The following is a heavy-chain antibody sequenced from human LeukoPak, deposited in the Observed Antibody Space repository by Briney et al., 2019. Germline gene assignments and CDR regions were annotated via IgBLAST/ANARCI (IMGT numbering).Heavy chain of an antibody. Sequence: ASVKVSCKASGYTFTGYYMHWVRQAPGQGLEWMGWNNPNSGGTNYAQKFQGRVTMTRDTSIIVYMDLSRLRSDDTAVYYCARGAHYHDSSDGYDYWGQGTLVTVSS. D-gene: IGHD3-22*01. J-gene: IGHJ4*02. CDR3: ARGAHYHDSSDGYDY. V-gene: IGHV1-2*02. CDR2: NNPNSGGT. CDR1: GYTFTGYY.